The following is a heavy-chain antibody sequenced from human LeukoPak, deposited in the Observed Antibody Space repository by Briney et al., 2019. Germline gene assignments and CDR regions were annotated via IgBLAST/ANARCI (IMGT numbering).Heavy chain of an antibody. CDR1: GFTFSSYA. Sequence: GGSLRLSCAASGFTFSSYAMSWVRQAPGKGLEWVSAISGSGDSTYYADSVKGRFTISRDNSRNTLYPQVNSLRAEDTAVYYCAKDRAYRIATSLDYWGQGTLVTVSS. CDR2: ISGSGDST. D-gene: IGHD6-13*01. J-gene: IGHJ4*02. V-gene: IGHV3-23*01. CDR3: AKDRAYRIATSLDY.